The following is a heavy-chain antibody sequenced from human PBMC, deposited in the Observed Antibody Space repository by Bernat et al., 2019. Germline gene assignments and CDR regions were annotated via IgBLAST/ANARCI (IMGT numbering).Heavy chain of an antibody. CDR2: IYHNGNI. Sequence: QVQLQESGPQLVKPSGPLSLTCVVSGDSISRSAWLSWVRQPPGKGLEWISEIYHNGNINYNPTLRSRVTISIDKAKKQSSRRLSSVNAADTAVYYCARDQGAAVGTAFDIWGQGTMVTVSS. V-gene: IGHV4-4*02. J-gene: IGHJ3*02. D-gene: IGHD6-13*01. CDR1: GDSISRSAW. CDR3: ARDQGAAVGTAFDI.